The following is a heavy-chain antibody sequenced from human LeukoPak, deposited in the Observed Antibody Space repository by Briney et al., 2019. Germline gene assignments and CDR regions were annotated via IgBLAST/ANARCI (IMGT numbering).Heavy chain of an antibody. V-gene: IGHV7-4-1*02. Sequence: ASVKVSCKASGYTFTNYAMNWMRQAPGQGLEWMGWINTNTGNPTYAQGFTGRFVFSLDTSVSTAYLQISSLKAEDTAVYYCASSPYGSGSYEFGYWGQGTLVTVSS. CDR2: INTNTGNP. CDR3: ASSPYGSGSYEFGY. J-gene: IGHJ4*02. D-gene: IGHD3-10*01. CDR1: GYTFTNYA.